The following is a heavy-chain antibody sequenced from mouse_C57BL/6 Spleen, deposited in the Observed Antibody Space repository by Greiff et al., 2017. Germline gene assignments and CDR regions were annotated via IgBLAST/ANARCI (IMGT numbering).Heavy chain of an antibody. CDR2: IWSGGGT. CDR3: ARGECDGDLDY. CDR1: GFSLTSYS. Sequence: VQVVESGPGLVAPSQSLSITCSVSGFSLTSYSLSWVRQPPGKGLELLGVIWSGGGTNYNSPLKNRMSISKDTSKSQDFLKMNSVRTEDTARYYCARGECDGDLDYWGKGTTVTVSS. D-gene: IGHD6-1*01. J-gene: IGHJ2*01. V-gene: IGHV2-9-1*01.